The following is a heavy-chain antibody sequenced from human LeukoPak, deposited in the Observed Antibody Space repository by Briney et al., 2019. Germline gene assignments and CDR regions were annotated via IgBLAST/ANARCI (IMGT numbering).Heavy chain of an antibody. V-gene: IGHV1-18*01. CDR3: ARAPRCNTDSCNSWFDP. CDR2: INVNK. D-gene: IGHD2/OR15-2a*01. Sequence: GASVKVSCKTSGNSFSTYGITWVRQAPGLGLEWMGWINVNKKYAQKFQGRVTMTTDTSTSTAYVELRSLRSDDTAVYYCARAPRCNTDSCNSWFDPWGQGTLVTVSS. CDR1: GNSFSTYG. J-gene: IGHJ5*02.